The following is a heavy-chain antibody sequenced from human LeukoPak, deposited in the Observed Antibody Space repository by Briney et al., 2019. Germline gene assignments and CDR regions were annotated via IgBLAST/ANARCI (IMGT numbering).Heavy chain of an antibody. D-gene: IGHD1-7*01. CDR2: TYYRSKWYN. V-gene: IGHV6-1*01. Sequence: SQTLSLTCAISGDSVSSNSAAWNWIRQSPSRGLEWLGRTYYRSKWYNDYAVSVKSRITINPDTSKNQSSLQLNSVTPEDTAVYYCARGLGGGYNWNYGDVYYMDVWGKGTTVTVSS. J-gene: IGHJ6*03. CDR3: ARGLGGGYNWNYGDVYYMDV. CDR1: GDSVSSNSAA.